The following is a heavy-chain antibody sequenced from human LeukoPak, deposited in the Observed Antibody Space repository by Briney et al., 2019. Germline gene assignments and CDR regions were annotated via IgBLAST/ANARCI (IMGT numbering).Heavy chain of an antibody. J-gene: IGHJ4*02. D-gene: IGHD6-6*01. CDR2: IYYSGST. CDR1: GGSISSSSYY. CDR3: ARQGVSSSAVFDY. V-gene: IGHV4-39*01. Sequence: SETLSLTCTVSGGSISSSSYYWGWIRQPPGKGLEWIGSIYYSGSTYYNPSLKSRVTISVDTSKNQFSLKLSSVTAADTAVYYCARQGVSSSAVFDYWGQGTLVTVSS.